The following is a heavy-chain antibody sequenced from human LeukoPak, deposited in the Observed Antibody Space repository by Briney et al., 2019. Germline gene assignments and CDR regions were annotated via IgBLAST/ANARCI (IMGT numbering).Heavy chain of an antibody. CDR2: IVVGSGNT. CDR1: GFTFTNSA. Sequence: SVKVSCKASGFTFTNSAMQWVRQARGQRLEWIGWIVVGSGNTNYAQKFQERVTITRDMSTSTAYMELSSLRSEDTAVYYCAALGHCSSTSCYLNFDYWGQGTLVTVSS. CDR3: AALGHCSSTSCYLNFDY. V-gene: IGHV1-58*02. J-gene: IGHJ4*02. D-gene: IGHD2-2*01.